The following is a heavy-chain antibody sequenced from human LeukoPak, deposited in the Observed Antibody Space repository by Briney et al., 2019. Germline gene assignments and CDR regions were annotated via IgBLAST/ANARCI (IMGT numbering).Heavy chain of an antibody. CDR2: INSDARST. J-gene: IGHJ3*02. V-gene: IGHV3-74*01. CDR3: ASLVVTEDGAFDI. Sequence: SGGSVTLLCAASGFTFSSYWMHWVRHAPGEGRVWVSCINSDARSTVYAFCVKGRFTISRDNAKNTLYLQMNSLRAEDTAVYYCASLVVTEDGAFDIWGQGTMVTVSS. CDR1: GFTFSSYW. D-gene: IGHD2-21*02.